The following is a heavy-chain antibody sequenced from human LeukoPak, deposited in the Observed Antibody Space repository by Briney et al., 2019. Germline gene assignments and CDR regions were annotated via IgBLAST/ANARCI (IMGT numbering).Heavy chain of an antibody. Sequence: ASVKVSCKASGYTFTDYYMHWVRQAPGQGLEWMGRINPNSGGTNYAQKFQGRVTMTRDTSISTAYMKLSRLRSDDTAVYYCAREPNTYYDSSGAPRAFDIWGQGTMVTVSS. CDR2: INPNSGGT. CDR3: AREPNTYYDSSGAPRAFDI. V-gene: IGHV1-2*06. D-gene: IGHD3-22*01. CDR1: GYTFTDYY. J-gene: IGHJ3*02.